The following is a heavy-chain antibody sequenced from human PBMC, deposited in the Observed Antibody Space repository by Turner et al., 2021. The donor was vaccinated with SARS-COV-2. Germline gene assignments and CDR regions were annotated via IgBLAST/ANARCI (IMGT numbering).Heavy chain of an antibody. CDR3: ARHSPELRGDYFDY. Sequence: QLQVQESGPGLVKPSETLSITCTVSGGSISSSSYYWGWIRQPPGKGLELIGSIYYSGSTYYNPSLKSRVTISVDTSKNQFSLRLSSVTAADTAVYYCARHSPELRGDYFDYWGQGTLVTVSS. CDR2: IYYSGST. J-gene: IGHJ4*02. CDR1: GGSISSSSYY. V-gene: IGHV4-39*01. D-gene: IGHD1-26*01.